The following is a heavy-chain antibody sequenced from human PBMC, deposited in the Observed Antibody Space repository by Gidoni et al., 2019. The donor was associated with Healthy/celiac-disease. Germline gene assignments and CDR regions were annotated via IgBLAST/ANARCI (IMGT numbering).Heavy chain of an antibody. Sequence: QVQLFQSGAEVTKPWSSVKVSCKASGGTFRSYAISWVRQAPGQGLEWMGGIIPIFGTANYAQKFQGRVTITADESTSTAYMELSSLRSEDTAVYYCARWRSGGDYPGLDYWGQGTLVTVSS. CDR3: ARWRSGGDYPGLDY. D-gene: IGHD4-17*01. CDR1: GGTFRSYA. CDR2: IIPIFGTA. J-gene: IGHJ4*02. V-gene: IGHV1-69*01.